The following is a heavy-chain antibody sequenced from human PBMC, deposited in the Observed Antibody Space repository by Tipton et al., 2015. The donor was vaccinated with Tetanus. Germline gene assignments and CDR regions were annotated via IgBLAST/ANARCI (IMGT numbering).Heavy chain of an antibody. J-gene: IGHJ4*02. Sequence: RSLRLSCAASGFTLDDYAMHWVRQAPGKGLEWVSGITWNSGSIGYADSVKGRFTISRDNAKNSLYLQMNSLRAEDTALYYCAKADSSAWYELDYWGRGTLVTVSS. V-gene: IGHV3-9*01. CDR3: AKADSSAWYELDY. D-gene: IGHD6-19*01. CDR1: GFTLDDYA. CDR2: ITWNSGSI.